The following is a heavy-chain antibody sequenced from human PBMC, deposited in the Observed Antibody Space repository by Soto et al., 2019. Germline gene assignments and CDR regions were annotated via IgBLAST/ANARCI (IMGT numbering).Heavy chain of an antibody. Sequence: PGGSLRLSCAASGFTFSSYAMSWVRQAPGKGLEWVSAISGSGGSTYYADSVKGRFTIPRDNAKSSLYLQMNSLRAEDTALYYCAKDNGYVSYYYIDVWGKGTTVTVSS. CDR3: AKDNGYVSYYYIDV. CDR2: ISGSGGST. J-gene: IGHJ6*03. V-gene: IGHV3-23*01. D-gene: IGHD5-12*01. CDR1: GFTFSSYA.